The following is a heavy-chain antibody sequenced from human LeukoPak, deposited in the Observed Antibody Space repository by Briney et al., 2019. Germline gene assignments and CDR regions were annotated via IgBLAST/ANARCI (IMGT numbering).Heavy chain of an antibody. J-gene: IGHJ4*02. CDR2: ISYDGSNK. CDR3: ARGDYYESRGYIAAY. Sequence: GGSLRLSCAASGFTFRSYAMQWVRQAPGKGLEWVAVISYDGSNKYYADSVKGRFTISRDNSKHTFYLEMNTLRAEDTAVYYCARGDYYESRGYIAAYWGQGTLVTVSS. V-gene: IGHV3-30*04. D-gene: IGHD3-22*01. CDR1: GFTFRSYA.